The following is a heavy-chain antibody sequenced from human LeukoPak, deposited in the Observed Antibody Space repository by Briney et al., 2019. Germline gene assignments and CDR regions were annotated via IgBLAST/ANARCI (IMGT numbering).Heavy chain of an antibody. CDR3: TRDQPITP. D-gene: IGHD5-24*01. Sequence: PGRSLRLSCTASGFTFGEYAMSWVRQAPGKGLEWVGSIRAKTYGGTAEYAASVKGRFTISRDDSKSIAYLQMNSLKTEDTAVYYCTRDQPITPWGQGTLVTVSS. V-gene: IGHV3-49*04. CDR1: GFTFGEYA. CDR2: IRAKTYGGTA. J-gene: IGHJ4*02.